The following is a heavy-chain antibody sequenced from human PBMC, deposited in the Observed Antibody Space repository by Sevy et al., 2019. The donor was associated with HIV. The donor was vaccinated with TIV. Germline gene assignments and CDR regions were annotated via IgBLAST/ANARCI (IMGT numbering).Heavy chain of an antibody. CDR2: IYYSGST. Sequence: SETLSLTCTVSGGSISSSSYYWGWIRQPPGKGLEWIGSIYYSGSTYYNPSLKSRVTISVDTSKNQFSLKLSSVTAADTAVYYCARHPPPLLDMVATDYYGIDVWGQGTTVTVSS. J-gene: IGHJ6*02. CDR1: GGSISSSSYY. CDR3: ARHPPPLLDMVATDYYGIDV. V-gene: IGHV4-39*01. D-gene: IGHD5-12*01.